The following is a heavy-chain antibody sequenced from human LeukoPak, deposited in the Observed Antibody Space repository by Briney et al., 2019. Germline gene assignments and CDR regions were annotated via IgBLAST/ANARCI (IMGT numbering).Heavy chain of an antibody. CDR2: ISSSGSTI. Sequence: GGSLRLSCAASGFTFSDYYMSWIRQAPGKGLEWLSYISSSGSTIYYADSVKGRFTISRDNAKNSLYLQMNSLRAEDTAVYYCARGVKRRWLPNPPDYWGQGTLVTVSS. J-gene: IGHJ4*02. CDR3: ARGVKRRWLPNPPDY. CDR1: GFTFSDYY. V-gene: IGHV3-11*04. D-gene: IGHD5-24*01.